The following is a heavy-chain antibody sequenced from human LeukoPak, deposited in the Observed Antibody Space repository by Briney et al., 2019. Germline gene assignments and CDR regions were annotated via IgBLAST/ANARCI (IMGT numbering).Heavy chain of an antibody. V-gene: IGHV1-69*04. CDR1: GGTFSSYA. CDR3: ARPYDSSGYYLGGYAFDI. D-gene: IGHD3-22*01. Sequence: GASVKVSCKASGGTFSSYAISWVRQAPGQGLEWMGRIIPILGIANYAQKFQGRVTITADKSTSTAYMELSSLRSEDTAVYYCARPYDSSGYYLGGYAFDIWGQGTMVTVSS. CDR2: IIPILGIA. J-gene: IGHJ3*02.